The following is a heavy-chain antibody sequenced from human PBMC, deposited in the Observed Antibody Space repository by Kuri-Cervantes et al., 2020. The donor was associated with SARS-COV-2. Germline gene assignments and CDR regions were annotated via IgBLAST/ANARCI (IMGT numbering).Heavy chain of an antibody. V-gene: IGHV4-39*01. CDR1: GGSTSNGSFY. CDR3: ARPDSSGYYFDY. D-gene: IGHD3-22*01. J-gene: IGHJ4*02. Sequence: SETLSLTCTVSGGSTSNGSFYWGWIRQPPGRGLEWIGNIYYSGSAYYYPSLESRATISLDTSNNQFSLKLSSVTAADTAVYYCARPDSSGYYFDYWGQGTLVTVSS. CDR2: IYYSGSA.